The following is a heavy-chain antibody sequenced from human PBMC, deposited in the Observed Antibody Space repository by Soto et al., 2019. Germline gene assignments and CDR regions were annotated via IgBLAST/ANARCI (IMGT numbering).Heavy chain of an antibody. V-gene: IGHV4-59*01. CDR3: ARSGYYDFWSGYSYFDY. CDR1: GGSISSYY. CDR2: IYYSGST. D-gene: IGHD3-3*01. J-gene: IGHJ4*02. Sequence: SETLSLTCTVSGGSISSYYWSWIRQPPGKGLEWIGYIYYSGSTNYNPSLKSRVTISVDTSKNQFSLKLSSVTAADTAVYYCARSGYYDFWSGYSYFDYWGQGTLVTVSA.